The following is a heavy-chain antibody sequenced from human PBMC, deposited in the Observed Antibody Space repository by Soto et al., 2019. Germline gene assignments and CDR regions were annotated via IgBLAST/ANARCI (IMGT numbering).Heavy chain of an antibody. CDR2: SYHSGRP. CDR1: GGSISSGGYT. D-gene: IGHD3-10*01. Sequence: SETLSLNCAVSGGSISSGGYTWSWIPQPRRKGLERIGYSYHSGRPYYHPPPQSRVNISVARSKNQFSLKLSSVTAADTAVYYCARGAYYYGAGSWSGWFDPRGEGTLVTVAS. J-gene: IGHJ5*02. CDR3: ARGAYYYGAGSWSGWFDP. V-gene: IGHV4-30-2*01.